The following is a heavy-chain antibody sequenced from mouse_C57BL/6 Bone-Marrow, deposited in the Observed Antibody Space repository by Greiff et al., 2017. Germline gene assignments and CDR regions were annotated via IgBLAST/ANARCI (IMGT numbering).Heavy chain of an antibody. CDR2: IHPNSGST. CDR1: GYTFTSYW. J-gene: IGHJ2*01. CDR3: AREGYGYYFDY. D-gene: IGHD2-10*02. V-gene: IGHV1-64*01. Sequence: VQLQQPGAELVKPGASVKLSCKASGYTFTSYWMHWVKPRPGQGLEWIGMIHPNSGSTNYNEKFKSKATLTVDKSSSTAYMQLSSLTSEDSAVYYGAREGYGYYFDYWGQGTTLTVSS.